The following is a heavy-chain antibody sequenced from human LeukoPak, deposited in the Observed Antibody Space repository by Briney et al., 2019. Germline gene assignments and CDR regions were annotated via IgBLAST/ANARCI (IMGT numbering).Heavy chain of an antibody. CDR1: GYTSPSFG. CDR2: ISAYNGNT. Sequence: ASVKVSCKASGYTSPSFGISWVRQAPGQGLEWMGWISAYNGNTNYVQKLQGRVTMTTDTSTSTAYMELRSLRSDDTAVYYCARGATDDLDYWGQGTLVTVSS. CDR3: ARGATDDLDY. V-gene: IGHV1-18*01. J-gene: IGHJ4*02. D-gene: IGHD1-26*01.